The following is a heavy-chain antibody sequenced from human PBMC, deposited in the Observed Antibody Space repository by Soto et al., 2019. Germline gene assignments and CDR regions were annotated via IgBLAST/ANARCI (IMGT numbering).Heavy chain of an antibody. CDR2: IYYSGST. CDR3: ARDQGGNYYMDV. Sequence: SETLSITCTVSGASISGGLYYWTWIRQHPGKGLELIGYIYYSGSTYYNPSLRGRVSISVDTSNNRISLKLSTVTAADTAVYYCARDQGGNYYMDVWGRGTTVTVSS. J-gene: IGHJ6*03. D-gene: IGHD3-16*01. CDR1: GASISGGLYY. V-gene: IGHV4-31*03.